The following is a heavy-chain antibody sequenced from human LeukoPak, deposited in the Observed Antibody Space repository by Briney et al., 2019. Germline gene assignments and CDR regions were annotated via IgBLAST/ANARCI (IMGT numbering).Heavy chain of an antibody. V-gene: IGHV3-15*07. J-gene: IGHJ6*02. D-gene: IGHD3-10*01. Sequence: GGSLRLSRAASGFTFSNAWMNWVRQAPGKGLEWVGRIKSKTDGGTTDYAAPVKGRFTISRDDSKNTLYLQMNSLKTEDTAVYYCTTALWFGERYGMDVWGQGTTVTVSS. CDR3: TTALWFGERYGMDV. CDR2: IKSKTDGGTT. CDR1: GFTFSNAW.